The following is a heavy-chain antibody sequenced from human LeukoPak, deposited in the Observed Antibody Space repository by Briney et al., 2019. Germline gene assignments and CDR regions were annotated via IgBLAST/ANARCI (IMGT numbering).Heavy chain of an antibody. D-gene: IGHD3-10*01. CDR1: GFTFSSYG. Sequence: GGSLRLSCAASGFTFSSYGMHWVRQAPGKGLEWVAFIRYDGSNKYYADSVKGRFTISRDNSKNTLYLQMNSLRAEDKAVYYCAKERGSGSNYDPEVQFDYWGQGTLVTVPS. CDR2: IRYDGSNK. CDR3: AKERGSGSNYDPEVQFDY. V-gene: IGHV3-30*02. J-gene: IGHJ4*02.